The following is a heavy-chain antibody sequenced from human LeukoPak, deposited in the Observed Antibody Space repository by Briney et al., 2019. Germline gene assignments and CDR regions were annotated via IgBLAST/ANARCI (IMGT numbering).Heavy chain of an antibody. CDR2: IYYSGTT. Sequence: TSETLSLTCTVSGGSISSYYWSWIRPPPGKGLECIAYIYYSGTTNCNPSLKSRVTRSVDTSKNQFSLKLSSVTAADTAVYYCARQKQQLVLDYWGQGTLVTVSS. CDR1: GGSISSYY. CDR3: ARQKQQLVLDY. J-gene: IGHJ4*02. V-gene: IGHV4-59*08. D-gene: IGHD6-13*01.